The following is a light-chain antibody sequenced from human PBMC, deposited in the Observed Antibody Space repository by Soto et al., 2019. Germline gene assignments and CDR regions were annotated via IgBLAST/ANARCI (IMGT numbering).Light chain of an antibody. J-gene: IGLJ2*01. CDR1: SSDVGGHNY. V-gene: IGLV2-14*01. CDR3: SSYTSSNVV. Sequence: QSALTQPASVSGSPGQSITISCTGTSSDVGGHNYVSWYQQHPGKAPKLMIYDVSNRPSGVSNRFSGSKSGNTASLTISGLQAEDEADYYCSSYTSSNVVFGGGTQLTVL. CDR2: DVS.